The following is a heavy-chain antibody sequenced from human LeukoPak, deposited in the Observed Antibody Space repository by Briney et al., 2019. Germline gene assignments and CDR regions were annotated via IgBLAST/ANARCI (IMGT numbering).Heavy chain of an antibody. CDR3: ARDKPASDAFDI. D-gene: IGHD2-2*01. V-gene: IGHV3-48*01. CDR2: ISSSSSTI. J-gene: IGHJ3*02. Sequence: PGGSLRLSCAASGFTVSSNYMSWVRQAPGKGLEWVSYISSSSSTIYYADSVKGRFTISRDNAKNSLYLQMNSLRAEDTAVYYCARDKPASDAFDIWGQGTMVTVSS. CDR1: GFTVSSNY.